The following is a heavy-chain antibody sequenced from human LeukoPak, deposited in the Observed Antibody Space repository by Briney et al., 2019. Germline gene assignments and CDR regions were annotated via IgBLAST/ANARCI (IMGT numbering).Heavy chain of an antibody. D-gene: IGHD3-3*01. CDR2: ISAYNGNT. CDR1: GYTFTSYG. V-gene: IGHV1-18*01. CDR3: ARESGKSITIFGVVTASSLDY. Sequence: ASVKVSCKASGYTFTSYGISWVRQAPGQGLEWMGWISAYNGNTNYAQKFQGRVTMTRDTSISTAYMELSRLRSDDTAVYYCARESGKSITIFGVVTASSLDYWGQGTLVTVSS. J-gene: IGHJ4*02.